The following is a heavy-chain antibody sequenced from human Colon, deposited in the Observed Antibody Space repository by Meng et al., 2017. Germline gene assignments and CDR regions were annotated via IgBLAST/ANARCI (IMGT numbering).Heavy chain of an antibody. Sequence: GESLKISCKASGYTFTSFALHWVRQAPGHRLEWMGWINAGNGDTKYSQKFQGGVSLTRDTSASTAYMELSSLSSEDTTVYYCARWASALDDWGQGTLVTVSS. CDR2: INAGNGDT. CDR3: ARWASALDD. J-gene: IGHJ4*02. D-gene: IGHD6-19*01. V-gene: IGHV1-3*01. CDR1: GYTFTSFA.